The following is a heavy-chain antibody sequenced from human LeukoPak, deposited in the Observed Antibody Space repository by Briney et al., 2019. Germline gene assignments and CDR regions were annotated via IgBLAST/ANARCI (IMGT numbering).Heavy chain of an antibody. CDR2: IFPRACEV. D-gene: IGHD3-10*01. Sequence: GESPLIYCSGVGSVFDSYWVGWVRPMPGEGLEYMGIIFPRACEVRYDPAFQGQVTISADKSLSTSYLQGTGLKASDTAVYYCARHTGLRGAVWFDPWGQGTLVTVSA. CDR1: GSVFDSYW. J-gene: IGHJ5*02. CDR3: ARHTGLRGAVWFDP. V-gene: IGHV5-51*01.